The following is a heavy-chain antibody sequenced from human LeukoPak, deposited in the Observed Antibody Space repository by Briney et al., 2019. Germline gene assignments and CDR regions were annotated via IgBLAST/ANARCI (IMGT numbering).Heavy chain of an antibody. Sequence: GGSLRLSCAASGFTFDDYAMHWVRQAPGKGLEWVSGISWNSGSIGYADSVKGRFTISRDNAKNSLYLQMNSLRAEDTALYYCAKGKWELLGGRNNYFDYWGQGTLVTVSS. CDR2: ISWNSGSI. CDR3: AKGKWELLGGRNNYFDY. D-gene: IGHD1-26*01. V-gene: IGHV3-9*01. J-gene: IGHJ4*02. CDR1: GFTFDDYA.